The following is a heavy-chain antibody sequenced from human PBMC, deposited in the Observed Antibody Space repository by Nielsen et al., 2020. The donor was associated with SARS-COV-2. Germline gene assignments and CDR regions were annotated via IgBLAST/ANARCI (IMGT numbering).Heavy chain of an antibody. CDR2: ISGSGGST. J-gene: IGHJ4*02. CDR1: GFTFSSYA. Sequence: GESLKISCAASGFTFSSYAMSWVRQAPGKGLEWVSAISGSGGSTYYADSVKGRFTISRDNSKNTLYLQMNSLRAEDTAVYYCAREGAAAEYYFDYWGQGTLVTVSS. V-gene: IGHV3-23*01. D-gene: IGHD6-13*01. CDR3: AREGAAAEYYFDY.